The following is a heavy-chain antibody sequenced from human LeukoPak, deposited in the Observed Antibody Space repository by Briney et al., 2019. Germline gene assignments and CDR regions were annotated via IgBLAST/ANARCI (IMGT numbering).Heavy chain of an antibody. CDR2: INPSGGST. CDR3: ARAPSSGWYGNYYYYYMDV. Sequence: ASVKVSCKASGYTFTSYYMHWVRQAPGQGLEWMGIINPSGGSTSYAQKFQGRVTMTRDTSTSTVYMELSSLRSEDTAVYYCARAPSSGWYGNYYYYYMDVWDKGTTVTVSS. V-gene: IGHV1-46*01. J-gene: IGHJ6*03. CDR1: GYTFTSYY. D-gene: IGHD6-19*01.